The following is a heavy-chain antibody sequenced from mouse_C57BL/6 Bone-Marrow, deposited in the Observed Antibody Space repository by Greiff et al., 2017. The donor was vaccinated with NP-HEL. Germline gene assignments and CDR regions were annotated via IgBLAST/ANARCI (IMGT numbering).Heavy chain of an antibody. Sequence: EVQLQQSGAELVRPGASVKLSCTASGFNIKDDYMHWVKQRPEQGLEWIGWIDPENGDTEYASKFQGKATITADTSSNTAYLQLSSLTSEDTAVYYCTYLLRGFAYWGQGTRVTVSA. J-gene: IGHJ3*01. CDR1: GFNIKDDY. V-gene: IGHV14-4*01. CDR3: TYLLRGFAY. CDR2: IDPENGDT. D-gene: IGHD1-1*01.